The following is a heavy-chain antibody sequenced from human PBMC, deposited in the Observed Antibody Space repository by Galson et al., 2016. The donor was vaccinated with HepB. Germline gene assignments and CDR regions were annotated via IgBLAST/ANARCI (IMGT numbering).Heavy chain of an antibody. D-gene: IGHD3-22*01. Sequence: QSGAEVKKPGESLRISCKGSGYSFTSYWISWVRQMPGKGLEWMGRIDPSDSYSNHSPSFQGHVTISADKSIGTSYLQWSSLKASDTAMYYCARAEDTSGYYSSWGQGTLVTVSS. CDR1: GYSFTSYW. CDR3: ARAEDTSGYYSS. V-gene: IGHV5-10-1*01. CDR2: IDPSDSYS. J-gene: IGHJ5*02.